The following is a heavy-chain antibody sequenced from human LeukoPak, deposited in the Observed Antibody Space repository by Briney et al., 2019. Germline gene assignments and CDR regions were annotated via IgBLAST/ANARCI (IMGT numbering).Heavy chain of an antibody. J-gene: IGHJ4*02. CDR3: AISTDSSSWYYFDY. V-gene: IGHV1-69*05. CDR1: GGTFSSYA. Sequence: SVKVSCKASGGTFSSYAISWVRQAPGQGLEWMGGIIPIFGTANYAQKFQGRVTMTRNTSISTAYMELSSLRPEDTAVYYCAISTDSSSWYYFDYWGQGTLVTVSS. CDR2: IIPIFGTA. D-gene: IGHD6-13*01.